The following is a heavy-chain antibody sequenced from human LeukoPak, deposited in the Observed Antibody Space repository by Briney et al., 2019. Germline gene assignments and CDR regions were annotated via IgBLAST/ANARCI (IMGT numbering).Heavy chain of an antibody. Sequence: ASVKVSCKASGYTFTGYYMHWVRQAPGQGLEWMGWINPNSGGTNYAQKFQGWVTMTRDTSISTAYMELSRLRSDDTAVYYCARGGYGGNSDYYYGMDVWGQGTTVTVSS. CDR3: ARGGYGGNSDYYYGMDV. CDR2: INPNSGGT. CDR1: GYTFTGYY. J-gene: IGHJ6*02. V-gene: IGHV1-2*04. D-gene: IGHD4-23*01.